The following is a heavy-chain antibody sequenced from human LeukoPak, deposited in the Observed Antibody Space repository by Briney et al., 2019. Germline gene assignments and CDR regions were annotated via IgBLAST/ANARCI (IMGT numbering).Heavy chain of an antibody. V-gene: IGHV3-23*01. CDR1: GFTFSSYA. CDR3: AKDPMLEWLSYRDWFDP. D-gene: IGHD3-3*01. J-gene: IGHJ5*02. CDR2: ISGSGGST. Sequence: GGSLGLSCAASGFTFSSYAMSWVRQAPGKGLEWVSAISGSGGSTYYADSVKGRFTISRDNSKNTLYLQMNSLRAEDTAVYYCAKDPMLEWLSYRDWFDPWGQGTLVTVSS.